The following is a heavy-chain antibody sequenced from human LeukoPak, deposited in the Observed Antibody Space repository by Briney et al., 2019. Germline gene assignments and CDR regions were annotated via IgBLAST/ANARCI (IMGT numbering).Heavy chain of an antibody. V-gene: IGHV5-51*01. D-gene: IGHD4-23*01. CDR3: ARLRTDYGGQYFLDY. CDR1: GYRFTSEW. Sequence: GESLKISCKGSGYRFTSEWIGWMRQMPGKGLEWMGIIYPDDSDIRYSPAFQGQVTISADKSISTAHLQWSSLKASDTAMYYCARLRTDYGGQYFLDYWGQGTLVTVSS. J-gene: IGHJ4*02. CDR2: IYPDDSDI.